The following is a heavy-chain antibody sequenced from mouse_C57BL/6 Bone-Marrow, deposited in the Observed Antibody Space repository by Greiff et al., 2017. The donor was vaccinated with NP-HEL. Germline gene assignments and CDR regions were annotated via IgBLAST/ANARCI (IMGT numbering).Heavy chain of an antibody. J-gene: IGHJ3*01. D-gene: IGHD2-4*01. CDR2: ISNGGGST. V-gene: IGHV5-12*01. CDR1: GFTFSDYY. CDR3: ARRGYDYDDSFAY. Sequence: EVNLVESGGGLVQPGGSLKLSCAASGFTFSDYYMYWVRQTPEKRLEWVAYISNGGGSTYYPDTVKGRFTISRDNAKNTLYLQMSRLKSEDTAMYYCARRGYDYDDSFAYWGQGTLVTVSA.